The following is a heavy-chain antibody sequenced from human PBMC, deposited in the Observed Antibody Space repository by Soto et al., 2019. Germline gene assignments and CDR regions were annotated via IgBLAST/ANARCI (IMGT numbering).Heavy chain of an antibody. CDR2: IRSKANSYAT. CDR1: GFTFSGSA. Sequence: EVQLVESGGGLVQPGGSLKLSCAASGFTFSGSAMHWVRQASGKGLEWVGRIRSKANSYATAYAASVKGRFTISRDDSKNTAYLQMNSLKTEDTAVYYCTSSALIDYYYYYGMDVWGQGTTVTVPS. D-gene: IGHD3-22*01. J-gene: IGHJ6*02. V-gene: IGHV3-73*02. CDR3: TSSALIDYYYYYGMDV.